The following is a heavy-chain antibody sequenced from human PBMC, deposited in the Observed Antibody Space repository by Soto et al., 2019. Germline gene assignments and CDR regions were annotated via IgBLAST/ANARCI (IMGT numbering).Heavy chain of an antibody. CDR1: GFTFSNFA. Sequence: EVQLLESGGRLVQPGGSLRLSCAASGFTFSNFAMTWVRQSPGKGLEWVSAVSGSGGSPYYADSVKGRFTISRDNSKNTLYLQMNSLRSEDTAVYYCAKDSSLLMWFDGSFDMWGQGTRVTVSS. J-gene: IGHJ3*02. D-gene: IGHD3-10*01. CDR3: AKDSSLLMWFDGSFDM. V-gene: IGHV3-23*01. CDR2: VSGSGGSP.